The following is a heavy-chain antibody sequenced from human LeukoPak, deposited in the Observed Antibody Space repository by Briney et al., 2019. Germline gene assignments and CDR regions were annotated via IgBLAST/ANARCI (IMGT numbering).Heavy chain of an antibody. J-gene: IGHJ4*02. CDR3: ARGDLITMTEVVTPRAFDY. CDR1: GFTFSSYW. V-gene: IGHV3-74*01. CDR2: INSDGSST. D-gene: IGHD3-22*01. Sequence: PGGSLRLSCAASGFTFSSYWMHWVRQAPGKGLVWVSRINSDGSSTSYADSVKGRFTISRDNAKNTLYLQMNSLRAEDTAVYYCARGDLITMTEVVTPRAFDYWGQGTLVTVSS.